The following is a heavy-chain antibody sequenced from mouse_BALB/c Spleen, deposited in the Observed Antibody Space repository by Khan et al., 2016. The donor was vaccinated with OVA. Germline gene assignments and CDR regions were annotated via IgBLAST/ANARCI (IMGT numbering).Heavy chain of an antibody. J-gene: IGHJ2*01. D-gene: IGHD2-3*01. CDR2: IDHANGNT. CDR3: DRMDE. V-gene: IGHV14-3*02. CDR1: GFNIKDSY. Sequence: VRLQQSGAELVKPGPSVKLSCTASGFNIKDSYMHWVNQRPEQGLEWIGWIDHANGNTKYDSKFPGKATITADTSNNTANLKLASLACDDTAVYYYDRMDEWGQGTTVTVSS.